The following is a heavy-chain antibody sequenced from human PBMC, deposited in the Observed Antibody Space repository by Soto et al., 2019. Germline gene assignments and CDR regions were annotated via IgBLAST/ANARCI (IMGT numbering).Heavy chain of an antibody. CDR1: GFVYSTYA. V-gene: IGHV3-33*01. J-gene: IGHJ2*01. D-gene: IGHD6-13*01. CDR2: IWNDGTTH. CDR3: VRGIPSQSTSTWRYWYFDL. Sequence: VQLVESGGGVVQPGRSLRLPCAASGFVYSTYAMHWVRMSPGKGLEWVALIWNDGTTHNYLDSVKGRFIISRDNSLNTLHLEMDSLRAEDSGVYFCVRGIPSQSTSTWRYWYFDLWGRWTQVTVSA.